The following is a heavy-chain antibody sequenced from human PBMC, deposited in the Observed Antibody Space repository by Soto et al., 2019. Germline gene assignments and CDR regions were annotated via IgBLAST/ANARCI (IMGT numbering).Heavy chain of an antibody. J-gene: IGHJ5*02. Sequence: SETLSLTCSVSGASIAGGSYYWSWVRQPPGKGLEWIGYIPSRGRPFYNPSLMSRGTISADSSKNQLSLQLTSVTAADTAVYYCVRDQYSGYDFALWGQGNLVTV. CDR1: GASIAGGSYY. D-gene: IGHD5-12*01. CDR3: VRDQYSGYDFAL. CDR2: IPSRGRP. V-gene: IGHV4-30-4*01.